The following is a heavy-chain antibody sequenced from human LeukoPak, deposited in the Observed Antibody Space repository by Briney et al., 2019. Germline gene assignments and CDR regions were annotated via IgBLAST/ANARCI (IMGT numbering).Heavy chain of an antibody. Sequence: GGSLRLSCAASGFTFTSHWMSWVRHLPGKGREWVAKVKQDGSDKYYVDSVKGRFTISRDNAKNSVNLQMNSLRAEDTAVYYCARHCTNGVCLDYWGQGTLVTVSS. D-gene: IGHD2-8*01. CDR2: VKQDGSDK. V-gene: IGHV3-7*01. CDR1: GFTFTSHW. CDR3: ARHCTNGVCLDY. J-gene: IGHJ4*02.